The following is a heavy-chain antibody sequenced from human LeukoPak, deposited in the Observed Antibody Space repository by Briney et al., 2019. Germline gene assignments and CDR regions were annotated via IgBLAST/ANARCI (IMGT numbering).Heavy chain of an antibody. Sequence: ASVKVSCKASGYTFTGYYMHWVRQAPGQGLEWMGWINPNSGGTNYAQKFQGRVTMTRDTSISTAYMELSRLRSDDTAVYYCAREYSGSYFGWVYFDYWGQGTPVTVSS. CDR1: GYTFTGYY. CDR3: AREYSGSYFGWVYFDY. V-gene: IGHV1-2*02. J-gene: IGHJ4*02. D-gene: IGHD1-26*01. CDR2: INPNSGGT.